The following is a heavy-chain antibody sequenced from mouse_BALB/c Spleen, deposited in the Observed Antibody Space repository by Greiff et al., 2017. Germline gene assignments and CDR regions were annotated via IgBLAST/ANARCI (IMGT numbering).Heavy chain of an antibody. CDR3: ARDRDY. Sequence: DVQLVESGPGLVKPSQSLSLTCSVTGFSITSGYYWNWIRQFPGNKLEWMGYISYDGSNKYNPSLKNRISINRDTSKNQFCLMLNSVTTEDAAAYSCARDRDYWGQGTTLTVSS. CDR1: GFSITSGYY. J-gene: IGHJ2*01. CDR2: ISYDGSN. V-gene: IGHV3-6*02.